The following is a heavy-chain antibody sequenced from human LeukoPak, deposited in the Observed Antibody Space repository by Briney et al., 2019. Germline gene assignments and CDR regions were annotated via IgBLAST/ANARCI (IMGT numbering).Heavy chain of an antibody. CDR2: ISYDGSNK. Sequence: PGGSLRLSCAASGFTFSGYAMHWVRQAPGKGLEWVAVISYDGSNKYYADSVKGRFTISRDNSKNTLYLQMNSLRAEDTAVYYCARSPLRFYFDYWGQGTLVTVSS. V-gene: IGHV3-30*04. CDR1: GFTFSGYA. D-gene: IGHD4-17*01. CDR3: ARSPLRFYFDY. J-gene: IGHJ4*02.